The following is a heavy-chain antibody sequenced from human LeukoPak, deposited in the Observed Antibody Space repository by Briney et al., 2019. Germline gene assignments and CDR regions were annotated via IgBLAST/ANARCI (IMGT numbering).Heavy chain of an antibody. D-gene: IGHD1-26*01. Sequence: GGSLRLSCAASGFAFSDHYMDWVRQAPEKGLEWVWRIRKRTNSYSTEYAACVKGRFTISRDDSKNSLYLQMNSLQTEDTAVYYCANSESYSPIDYWGQGTLVTVSS. CDR1: GFAFSDHY. J-gene: IGHJ4*02. CDR3: ANSESYSPIDY. CDR2: IRKRTNSYST. V-gene: IGHV3-72*01.